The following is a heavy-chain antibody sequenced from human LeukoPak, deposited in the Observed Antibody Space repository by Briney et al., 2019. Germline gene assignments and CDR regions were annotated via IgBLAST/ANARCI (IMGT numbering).Heavy chain of an antibody. CDR1: GGSISSYY. CDR3: ARVYYYDSSGYYEAFDI. Sequence: SETLSLTCTVSGGSISSYYWSWIRQAPGKGLEWIRRIYTSGSTNYNPSLKSRVTISVDTSKNQFSLKLSSVTAADTAVYYCARVYYYDSSGYYEAFDIWGQGTMVTVSS. J-gene: IGHJ3*02. CDR2: IYTSGST. D-gene: IGHD3-22*01. V-gene: IGHV4-4*08.